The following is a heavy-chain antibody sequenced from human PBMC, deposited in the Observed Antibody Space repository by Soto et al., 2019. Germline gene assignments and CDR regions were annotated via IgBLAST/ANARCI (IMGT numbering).Heavy chain of an antibody. J-gene: IGHJ4*02. CDR2: IYSGRNT. Sequence: EVQLVETGGGLSQPGGSLRLSCTASGFTVGSNYMTWVRQAPGKGLEWVSVIYSGRNTYYADSVKGRFTSSRDKSKNTLYLQMNSLRAEDTAVYYCAGATGRYWGQGTLVTVFS. CDR1: GFTVGSNY. V-gene: IGHV3-53*02. CDR3: AGATGRY. D-gene: IGHD1-1*01.